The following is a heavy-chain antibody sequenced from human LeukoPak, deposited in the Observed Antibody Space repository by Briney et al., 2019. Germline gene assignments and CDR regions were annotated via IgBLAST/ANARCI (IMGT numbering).Heavy chain of an antibody. CDR2: ISWNSGSI. J-gene: IGHJ4*02. D-gene: IGHD2/OR15-2a*01. CDR3: AKDILSGYYSGYFDY. CDR1: GFTFDDYA. V-gene: IGHV3-9*03. Sequence: PGRSLRLSCAASGFTFDDYAMHRVRQAPGKGLEWVSGISWNSGSIGYADSVKGRFTISRDNAKNSLYLQMNSLRAEDMALYYCAKDILSGYYSGYFDYWGQGTLVTVSS.